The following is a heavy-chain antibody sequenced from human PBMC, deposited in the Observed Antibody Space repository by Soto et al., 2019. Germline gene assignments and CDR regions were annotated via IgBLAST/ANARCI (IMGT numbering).Heavy chain of an antibody. Sequence: ASVKVSCKASGYTFTSYGISWVRQAPGQGLEWMGWISAYNGNTNYAQKLQGRVTMTTDTSTSTAYMELRSLRSDDTAVYYCARPAKSIAVAGLDYWGQGTLVTVSS. CDR2: ISAYNGNT. CDR3: ARPAKSIAVAGLDY. V-gene: IGHV1-18*01. CDR1: GYTFTSYG. J-gene: IGHJ4*02. D-gene: IGHD6-19*01.